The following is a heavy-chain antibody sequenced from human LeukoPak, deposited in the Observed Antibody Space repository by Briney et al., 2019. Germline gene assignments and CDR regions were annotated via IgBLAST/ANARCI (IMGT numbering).Heavy chain of an antibody. V-gene: IGHV1-69*05. CDR3: ARSTYSNYGGIDY. J-gene: IGHJ4*02. Sequence: SVKVSCKASGGTFSSYAISWVRQTPGQGLEWMGGIIPIFGTANYAQKFQGRVTITTDESTSTAYMELSSLRSEDTAVYYCARSTYSNYGGIDYWGQGTLVTVSS. D-gene: IGHD4-11*01. CDR2: IIPIFGTA. CDR1: GGTFSSYA.